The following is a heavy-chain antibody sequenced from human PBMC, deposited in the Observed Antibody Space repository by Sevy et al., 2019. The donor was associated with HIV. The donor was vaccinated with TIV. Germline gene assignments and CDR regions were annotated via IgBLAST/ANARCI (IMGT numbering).Heavy chain of an antibody. J-gene: IGHJ6*02. D-gene: IGHD3-3*01. CDR1: GFTFSSYG. CDR2: IWYDGSNK. CDR3: ARDGITIFGVVRYYYYGMDV. V-gene: IGHV3-33*01. Sequence: GGSLRLSCAASGFTFSSYGMHWVRQAPGKGLEWVAVIWYDGSNKYYGDSGKGGLTISRENSKNTLYLQMNGLRAEDTAVYYCARDGITIFGVVRYYYYGMDVWGQGTTVTVSS.